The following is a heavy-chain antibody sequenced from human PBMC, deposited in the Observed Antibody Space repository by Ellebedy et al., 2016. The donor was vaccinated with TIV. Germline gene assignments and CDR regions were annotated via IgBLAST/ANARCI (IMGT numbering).Heavy chain of an antibody. Sequence: SETLSLXXTVSGGSISSSTDYWAWIRQPPGRGLEWIGSFYYNGRTYYNPSLNSRLTTSADASKNQFSLNLSSLTAADSAVYYCARHAGGVLYGEFDLWGHGTLVTVSS. V-gene: IGHV4-39*01. CDR2: FYYNGRT. CDR3: ARHAGGVLYGEFDL. CDR1: GGSISSSTDY. D-gene: IGHD4-17*01. J-gene: IGHJ4*01.